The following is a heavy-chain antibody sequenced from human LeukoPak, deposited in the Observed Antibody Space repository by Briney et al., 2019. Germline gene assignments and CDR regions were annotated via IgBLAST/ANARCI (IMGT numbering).Heavy chain of an antibody. CDR1: GFIFSNYG. J-gene: IGHJ3*02. CDR3: ASGGEDGFDI. V-gene: IGHV3-33*01. Sequence: GRSLRLSCAASGFIFSNYGMHWVRQAPGKGLERVADIWYDGSNHYYAQSVNDRFTISRDNCKKTLYLEMNSLRAEDTAVYCCASGGEDGFDIWGQGTMVTVSS. CDR2: IWYDGSNH.